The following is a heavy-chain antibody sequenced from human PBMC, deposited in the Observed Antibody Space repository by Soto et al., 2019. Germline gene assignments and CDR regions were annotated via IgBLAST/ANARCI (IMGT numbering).Heavy chain of an antibody. D-gene: IGHD4-4*01. CDR3: ARDRSPTTVIGGYYGMDV. CDR1: GYTFTGYY. V-gene: IGHV1-2*04. CDR2: INPNSGGT. J-gene: IGHJ6*02. Sequence: ASVKVSCKASGYTFTGYYMHWVRQAPGQGLEWMGWINPNSGGTNYAQKFQGWVTMTRDTSISTAYMELSRLRSDDTAVYYCARDRSPTTVIGGYYGMDVWGQGTTVTV.